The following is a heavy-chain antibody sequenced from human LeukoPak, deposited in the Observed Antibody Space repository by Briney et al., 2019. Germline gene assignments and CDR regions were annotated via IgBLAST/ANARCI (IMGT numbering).Heavy chain of an antibody. CDR2: IYYSGST. Sequence: SETLSLTCTVSGGSISSSSYYWGWIRQPPGKGLEWIGSIYYSGSTYYNPSLKSRVTISVDTSKNQFSLKLTSVTAADAAVYYCARHGRRMVRGNYYFDYWGQGTLVTVSS. CDR1: GGSISSSSYY. CDR3: ARHGRRMVRGNYYFDY. V-gene: IGHV4-39*01. J-gene: IGHJ4*02. D-gene: IGHD3-10*01.